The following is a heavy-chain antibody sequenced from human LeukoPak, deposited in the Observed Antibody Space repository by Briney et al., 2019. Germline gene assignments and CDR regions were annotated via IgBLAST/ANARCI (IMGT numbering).Heavy chain of an antibody. CDR2: INPNSGGT. J-gene: IGHJ4*02. Sequence: ASAKVSCKASGYTFTGYYMHWVRQAPGQGLEWMGWINPNSGGTNYAQKFQGRVTMTRDTSISTAYMELSRLRSDDTAVYYCARVLSGTGTVKHDYWGQGTLVTVSS. D-gene: IGHD1-1*01. CDR3: ARVLSGTGTVKHDY. V-gene: IGHV1-2*02. CDR1: GYTFTGYY.